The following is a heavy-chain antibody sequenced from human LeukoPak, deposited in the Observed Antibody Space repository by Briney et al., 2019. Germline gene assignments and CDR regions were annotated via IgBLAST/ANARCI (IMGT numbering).Heavy chain of an antibody. CDR1: GYTFTGYY. D-gene: IGHD1-26*01. J-gene: IGHJ5*02. V-gene: IGHV1-2*02. CDR2: INPNSGGT. CDR3: ARGSSRARTWFDP. Sequence: ASVKVSCKASGYTFTGYYMHWVRQAPGQGLEWMGWINPNSGGTNYAQKFQGRVTMTWDTSISTAYMELSRLRSDDTAVYYCARGSSRARTWFDPWGQGTLVTVSS.